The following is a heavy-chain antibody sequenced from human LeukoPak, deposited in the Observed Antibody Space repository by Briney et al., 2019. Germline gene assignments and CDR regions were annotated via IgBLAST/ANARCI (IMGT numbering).Heavy chain of an antibody. Sequence: PSETLSLTRTVSGGSLNFFYWSWIRQPPGKGLEWIGYISYTGTTYYNPSLKSRVTISLDTSKNHFSLNLGSATAADTAVYYCARDFARNSGDYGNDGFDIWGLGTMVTVSS. J-gene: IGHJ3*02. CDR3: ARDFARNSGDYGNDGFDI. V-gene: IGHV4-59*01. D-gene: IGHD4-17*01. CDR2: ISYTGTT. CDR1: GGSLNFFY.